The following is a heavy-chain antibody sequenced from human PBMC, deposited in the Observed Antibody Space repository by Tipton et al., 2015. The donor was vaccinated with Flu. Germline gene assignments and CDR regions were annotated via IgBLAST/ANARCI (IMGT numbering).Heavy chain of an antibody. D-gene: IGHD3-10*01. CDR2: VYYSGGSP. V-gene: IGHV4-59*08. Sequence: TLSLTCTVPRGSINSYYWSWIRQSPGKGLEWIWSVYYSGGSPNYSPSFKSRVTISVDSSKNQFSLKLSSVTAADTAVYYCARYGSPSYTVWFGSWGQGTLVTVSS. J-gene: IGHJ5*01. CDR1: RGSINSYY. CDR3: ARYGSPSYTVWFGS.